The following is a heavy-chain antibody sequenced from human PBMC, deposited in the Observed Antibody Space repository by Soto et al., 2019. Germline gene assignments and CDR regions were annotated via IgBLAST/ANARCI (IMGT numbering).Heavy chain of an antibody. Sequence: GGSLILSCAVSGIMFGAYEMNWVRQSPGKGLGWVSYMSSSGTTVYYADSVKGRFTISRDNAKNSLYLQMNSLKVEDTAVYYCAREGLGDSRYEFPMDDWGQGTTVTVSS. CDR2: MSSSGTTV. CDR1: GIMFGAYE. D-gene: IGHD3-16*01. J-gene: IGHJ6*02. V-gene: IGHV3-48*03. CDR3: AREGLGDSRYEFPMDD.